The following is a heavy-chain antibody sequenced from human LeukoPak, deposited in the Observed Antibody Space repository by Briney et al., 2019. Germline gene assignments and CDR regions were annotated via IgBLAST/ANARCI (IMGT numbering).Heavy chain of an antibody. CDR1: GGSISSYY. J-gene: IGHJ5*02. CDR2: IYYSGST. D-gene: IGHD3-3*01. Sequence: SETLSLTCTVSGGSISSYYWSWIRQPPGKGLEWIGYIYYSGSTNYKPSLKSRVTISVDTSKNQFSLKLSSVTAADTAVYYCARQSEEWLLDPWGQGTLVTVSS. CDR3: ARQSEEWLLDP. V-gene: IGHV4-59*01.